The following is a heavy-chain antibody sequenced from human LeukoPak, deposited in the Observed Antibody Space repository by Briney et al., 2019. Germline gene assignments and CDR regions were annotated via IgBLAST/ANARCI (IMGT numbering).Heavy chain of an antibody. CDR2: MNPKSGDT. J-gene: IGHJ6*02. V-gene: IGHV1-8*01. CDR3: ARSMADPYNYGMDV. CDR1: GYTFTSYG. D-gene: IGHD2/OR15-2a*01. Sequence: ASVKVSCKASGYTFTSYGVNWVRQATGQGLEWMGWMNPKSGDTVYAQKFQGRVTMTWNTPITTAYMELSSLTSEDTAVYYCARSMADPYNYGMDVWGQGTTVTVSS.